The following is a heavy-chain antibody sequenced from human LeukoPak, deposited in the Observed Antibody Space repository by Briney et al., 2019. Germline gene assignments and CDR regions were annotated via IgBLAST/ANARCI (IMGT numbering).Heavy chain of an antibody. CDR3: AKDRSVGATMWDNWFDP. Sequence: SVKVSCKASRGTFSSYAISWVRQAPGQGLEWMGRLIPIFGTANYAQKFQGRVTITTDESTSTAYMELSSLRSEDTAVYYCAKDRSVGATMWDNWFDPWGQGTLVTVSS. CDR2: LIPIFGTA. D-gene: IGHD1-26*01. V-gene: IGHV1-69*05. J-gene: IGHJ5*02. CDR1: RGTFSSYA.